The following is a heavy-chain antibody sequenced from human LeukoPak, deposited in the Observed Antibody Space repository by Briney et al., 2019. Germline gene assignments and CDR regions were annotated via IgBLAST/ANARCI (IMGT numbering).Heavy chain of an antibody. CDR1: GFTFSSYA. V-gene: IGHV3-30-3*01. Sequence: GGSLRLSCAASGFTFSSYAIHWVRQAPGKGPEWATLISHDGTTQHYADSVKGRFTISRDNSKNTLYLQMNSLRAEDTAVYYCARAPNQWEFYSWDYWGQGTLVTVSS. CDR3: ARAPNQWEFYSWDY. D-gene: IGHD1-26*01. CDR2: ISHDGTTQ. J-gene: IGHJ4*02.